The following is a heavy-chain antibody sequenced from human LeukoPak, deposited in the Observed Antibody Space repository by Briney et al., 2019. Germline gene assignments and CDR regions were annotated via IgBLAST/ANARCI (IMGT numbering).Heavy chain of an antibody. CDR2: FYYSGNT. D-gene: IGHD3-3*01. CDR3: ARSGRDFWSGTSSGIDY. V-gene: IGHV4-39*01. Sequence: SETLSLTCTVSSGSITSSSYYWGWIRQPPGKGLEWIGSFYYSGNTYYNPSLKSRVTISVDTSKNHFSLKLSSVTAADTAVYYCARSGRDFWSGTSSGIDYWGQGTLVTVSS. J-gene: IGHJ4*02. CDR1: SGSITSSSYY.